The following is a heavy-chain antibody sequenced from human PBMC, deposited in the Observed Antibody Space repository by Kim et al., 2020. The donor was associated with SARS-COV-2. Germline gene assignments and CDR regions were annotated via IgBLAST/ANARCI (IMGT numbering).Heavy chain of an antibody. CDR2: ISTTNTI. V-gene: IGHV3-11*01. J-gene: IGHJ4*02. D-gene: IGHD1-1*01. Sequence: GGSLRLSCAASGFTFSDYYMGWVRQAPGKGLEWISYISTTNTIYYADSVKGRFTISRDNAKNSLYLQMNSLRAEDTAVYYCAKDIKAPGQLFDYWGQGTLVNVSS. CDR1: GFTFSDYY. CDR3: AKDIKAPGQLFDY.